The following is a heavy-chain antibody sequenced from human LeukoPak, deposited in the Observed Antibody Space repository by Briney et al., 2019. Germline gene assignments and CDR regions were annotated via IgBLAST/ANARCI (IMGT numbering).Heavy chain of an antibody. V-gene: IGHV4-34*01. CDR2: INHSGST. CDR1: GGSFSGYY. Sequence: SETLSLTCAVYGGSFSGYYWSWIRQPPGKGLEWIGEINHSGSTNYNPSLKSRVTISVDTSKNQFSLKLSSVTAADTAVYYCVRASHNRRAIDYWGQGTLVTVSS. CDR3: VRASHNRRAIDY. J-gene: IGHJ4*02. D-gene: IGHD2/OR15-2a*01.